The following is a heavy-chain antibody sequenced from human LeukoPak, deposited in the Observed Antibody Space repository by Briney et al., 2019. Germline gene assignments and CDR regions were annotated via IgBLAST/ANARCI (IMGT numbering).Heavy chain of an antibody. CDR3: ARDNSVGDNAWWFDP. D-gene: IGHD1-26*01. J-gene: IGHJ5*02. CDR1: GYTFTSYY. Sequence: ASVKVSCTASGYTFTSYYMHWVRQAPGQGLEWMGLNNPTGGSTGYAQKFQGRVTMTRDMSTSTDYMELSSLRSEDTAIYYCARDNSVGDNAWWFDPWGQGTLVTVSS. CDR2: NNPTGGST. V-gene: IGHV1-46*01.